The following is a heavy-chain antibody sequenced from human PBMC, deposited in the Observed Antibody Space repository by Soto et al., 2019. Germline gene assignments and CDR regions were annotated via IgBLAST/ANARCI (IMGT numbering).Heavy chain of an antibody. D-gene: IGHD5-12*01. CDR3: ARRGYSGYDWEFEY. CDR2: IYYSGST. Sequence: SETLSLTCTVSGGSISSSSYYWGWIRQPPGKGLEWIGSIYYSGSTYYNPSLKSRVTISVDTSKNQFSLKLSSVTAADTAVYYCARRGYSGYDWEFEYWGQGTLVTVSS. V-gene: IGHV4-39*01. J-gene: IGHJ4*02. CDR1: GGSISSSSYY.